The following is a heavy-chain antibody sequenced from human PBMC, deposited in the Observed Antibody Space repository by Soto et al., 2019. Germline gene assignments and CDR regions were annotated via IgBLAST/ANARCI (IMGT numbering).Heavy chain of an antibody. CDR2: IVVGSDNT. CDR3: ARVIGYYSFIDY. J-gene: IGHJ4*02. D-gene: IGHD3-22*01. CDR1: GFTFTSSA. Sequence: SVKVSCKTSGFTFTSSAIQWVRQARGQRLEWIGWIVVGSDNTNYAQKFQGRVTITRDTSASTAYMELSSLRSEDTAVYYCARVIGYYSFIDYWGQGTLVTVSS. V-gene: IGHV1-58*02.